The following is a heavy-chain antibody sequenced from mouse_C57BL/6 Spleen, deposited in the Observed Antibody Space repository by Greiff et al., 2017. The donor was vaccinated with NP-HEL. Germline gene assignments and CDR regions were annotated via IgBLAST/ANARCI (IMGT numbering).Heavy chain of an antibody. Sequence: EVQLQQSVAELVRPGASVKLSCTASGFNIKNTYMHWVKQRPEQGLEWIGRIDPANGNTKYAPKFQGKATITADTYSNTAYLQLSSRTSADTALYYCASGSGDYGWFAYLGQGTLVTVSA. D-gene: IGHD2-4*01. V-gene: IGHV14-3*01. CDR1: GFNIKNTY. CDR2: IDPANGNT. J-gene: IGHJ3*01. CDR3: ASGSGDYGWFAY.